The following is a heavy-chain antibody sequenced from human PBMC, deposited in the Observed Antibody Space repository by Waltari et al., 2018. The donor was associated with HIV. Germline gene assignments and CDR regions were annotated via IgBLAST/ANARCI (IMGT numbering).Heavy chain of an antibody. CDR1: GGSISSGSYY. V-gene: IGHV4-61*02. CDR3: AREIVGATSMHDY. J-gene: IGHJ4*02. Sequence: QVQLQESGPGLVKPSQTLSLTCTVSGGSISSGSYYWSWIRQPAGKGLEWIGRIYTSGSTNYNPSLKSRVTISVDTSKNQFSLKLSSVTAADTAVYYCAREIVGATSMHDYCGQGTLVTVSS. CDR2: IYTSGST. D-gene: IGHD1-26*01.